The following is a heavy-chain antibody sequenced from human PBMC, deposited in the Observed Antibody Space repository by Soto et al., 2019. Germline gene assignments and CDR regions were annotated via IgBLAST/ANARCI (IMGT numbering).Heavy chain of an antibody. V-gene: IGHV4-34*01. CDR3: GIGRRSYGAYYYGSGSYYNQGGWFDP. Sequence: SETLSLTGAVYGGSFSGYDWSWIRQPPWKGLEWIGEINHSGSNNYNPSLKSRVTISVDTSKKQFSLKLSSVTAADTAVYYCGIGRRSYGAYYYGSGSYYNQGGWFDPWGQGTLVTVSS. CDR1: GGSFSGYD. D-gene: IGHD3-10*01. CDR2: INHSGSN. J-gene: IGHJ5*02.